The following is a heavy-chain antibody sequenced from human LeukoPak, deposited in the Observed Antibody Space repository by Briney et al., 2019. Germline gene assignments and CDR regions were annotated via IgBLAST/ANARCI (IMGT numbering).Heavy chain of an antibody. Sequence: GGSLRLSCAASGFTFSDYFMSWIRQAPGKGLEWVARLKSKADGATIDYAAPVKGRFTISRDDSKSTLYLHMNSLKPEDTAVYYCTSVGYSDYVAAFWGQGTLVTVSS. CDR2: LKSKADGATI. V-gene: IGHV3-15*01. CDR1: GFTFSDYF. D-gene: IGHD5-12*01. CDR3: TSVGYSDYVAAF. J-gene: IGHJ4*02.